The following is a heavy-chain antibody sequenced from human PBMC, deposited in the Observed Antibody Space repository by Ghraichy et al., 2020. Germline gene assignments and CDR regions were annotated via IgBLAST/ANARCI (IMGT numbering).Heavy chain of an antibody. V-gene: IGHV3-74*01. CDR1: GFTFSTYW. Sequence: GGSLRLSCAASGFTFSTYWMHWVRQAPGKGPVWVSRISNSGSITNYADSVKGRFTISRDNAKNTLYLQMNRLRAEDTAVYYCARSPTTLGLDPWGQGTLVTVSS. CDR3: ARSPTTLGLDP. CDR2: ISNSGSIT. D-gene: IGHD4-23*01. J-gene: IGHJ5*02.